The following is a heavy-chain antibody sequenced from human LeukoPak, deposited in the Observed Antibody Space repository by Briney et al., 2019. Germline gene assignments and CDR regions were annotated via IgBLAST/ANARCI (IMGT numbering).Heavy chain of an antibody. Sequence: PGGSLRLSCAASGFTFSSYSMNWVRQAPGKGLEWVSYISSSSSTIYYADSVKGRFTISRDNAKNSLYLQMNSLRAEDTAVYYCASRVVRYDFWSGYPGYFDYWGQGTLVTVSS. J-gene: IGHJ4*02. CDR1: GFTFSSYS. CDR2: ISSSSSTI. CDR3: ASRVVRYDFWSGYPGYFDY. D-gene: IGHD3-3*01. V-gene: IGHV3-48*04.